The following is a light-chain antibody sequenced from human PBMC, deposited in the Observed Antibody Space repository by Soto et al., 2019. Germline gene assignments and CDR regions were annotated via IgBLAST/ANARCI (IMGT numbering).Light chain of an antibody. CDR3: QQYNTYPYT. CDR1: QSISTW. Sequence: DILMTQSPSTLSASVGDRVTITCRASQSISTWLAWYQQKPGKAPNLLIYKASSLASGIPSRFSGSGSGTEFTLTISSLQSDDFATYYCQQYNTYPYTFGQGTKLEIK. CDR2: KAS. J-gene: IGKJ2*01. V-gene: IGKV1-5*03.